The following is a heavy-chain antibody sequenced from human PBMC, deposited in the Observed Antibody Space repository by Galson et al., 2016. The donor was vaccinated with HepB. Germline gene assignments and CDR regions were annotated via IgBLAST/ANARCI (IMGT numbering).Heavy chain of an antibody. CDR3: AKAYGDYGSGNYPLFDY. D-gene: IGHD3-10*01. V-gene: IGHV3-7*01. Sequence: SLRLSCAASGFTFSDYWMSWVRQVPGKGLEWVANIKEDGNEIYYVDSVKGRFTISRDNAQHSLYLQMNSLSAEDTAVYFCAKAYGDYGSGNYPLFDYWGQGALVTVSS. J-gene: IGHJ4*02. CDR2: IKEDGNEI. CDR1: GFTFSDYW.